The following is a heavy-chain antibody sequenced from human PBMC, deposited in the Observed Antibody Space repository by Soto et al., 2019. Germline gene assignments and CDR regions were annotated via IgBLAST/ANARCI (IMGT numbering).Heavy chain of an antibody. CDR3: ARDSGIVAAGRFSFDP. CDR1: GFTFNDFA. V-gene: IGHV3-9*01. J-gene: IGHJ5*02. Sequence: EVQLVESGGGLVQPGRSLRLSCAASGFTFNDFAMHWVRQAPGKGLEWVASIDWNGANIAYAASVEGRFTISRENVKNSLFLQMNSLRAEDTAFYFCARDSGIVAAGRFSFDPRGQGTLVTVSS. D-gene: IGHD6-13*01. CDR2: IDWNGANI.